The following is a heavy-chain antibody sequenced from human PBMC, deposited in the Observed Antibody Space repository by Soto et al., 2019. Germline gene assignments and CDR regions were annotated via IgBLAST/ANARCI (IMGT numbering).Heavy chain of an antibody. CDR1: GGSISIYY. Sequence: KPXESLCLSCAVSGGSISIYYWSWIRQPAGKGLEWIGRIYTSGSTNYNPSLKSRVTMSVDTSKNQFYLKLSSVTAADTDVYYCARDNNWNYDYWGQGTLVTVYS. D-gene: IGHD1-7*01. J-gene: IGHJ4*02. V-gene: IGHV4-4*07. CDR2: IYTSGST. CDR3: ARDNNWNYDY.